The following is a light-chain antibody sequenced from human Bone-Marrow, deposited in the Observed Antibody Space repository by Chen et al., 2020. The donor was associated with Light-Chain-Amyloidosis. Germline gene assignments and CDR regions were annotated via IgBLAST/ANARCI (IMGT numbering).Light chain of an antibody. Sequence: QSALTQPASVSGSPGQSITISFTGTSSDVGGDNHVSWYQQHPDKAPKLMIYEVTNRPSWVPDRFSGSKSDNTASLTISGLQTEEEADYFCSSYTITNTLVFGSGTRVTVL. V-gene: IGLV2-14*01. CDR3: SSYTITNTLV. CDR2: EVT. J-gene: IGLJ1*01. CDR1: SSDVGGDNH.